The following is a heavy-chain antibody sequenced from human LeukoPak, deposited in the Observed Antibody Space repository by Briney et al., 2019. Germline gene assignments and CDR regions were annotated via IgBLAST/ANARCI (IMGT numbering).Heavy chain of an antibody. Sequence: GGSLRLSCVASGFTFSDHFMDWVRQAPGKGLEWVANIKEDGSETYYVDSVKGRITISRDNAKNSLDLQMNSLRADGTAVYYCAREAFYATAYYYYYYMDVWGKGTTVTVSS. D-gene: IGHD2/OR15-2a*01. J-gene: IGHJ6*03. V-gene: IGHV3-7*01. CDR3: AREAFYATAYYYYYYMDV. CDR2: IKEDGSET. CDR1: GFTFSDHF.